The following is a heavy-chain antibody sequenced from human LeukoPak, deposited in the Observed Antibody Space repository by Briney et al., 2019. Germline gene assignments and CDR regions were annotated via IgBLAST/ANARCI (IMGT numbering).Heavy chain of an antibody. CDR2: IYRSGTT. J-gene: IGHJ5*02. Sequence: SGTLSLTCAVSGGSLNSTNWWSWVRQAPGKGQGWIGEIYRSGTTSYNPSLKSRVSISVDKSKNQFSLKLNSVTAEDPAVYFCARLYYYESRSLRPFDPWGQGTLVTVSS. CDR3: ARLYYYESRSLRPFDP. CDR1: GGSLNSTNW. V-gene: IGHV4-4*02. D-gene: IGHD3-22*01.